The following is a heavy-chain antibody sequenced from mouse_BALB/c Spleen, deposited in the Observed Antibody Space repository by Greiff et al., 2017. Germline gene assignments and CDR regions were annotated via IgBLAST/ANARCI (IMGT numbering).Heavy chain of an antibody. V-gene: IGHV5-12-1*01. CDR2: ISSGGGST. CDR1: GFAFSSYD. D-gene: IGHD2-1*01. J-gene: IGHJ4*01. CDR3: ARHSYYGPLYYAMDY. Sequence: VQLKESGGGLVKPGGSLKLSCAASGFAFSSYDMSWVRQTPEKRLEWVAYISSGGGSTYYPDTVKGRFTISRDNAKNTLYLQMSSLKSEDTAMYYCARHSYYGPLYYAMDYWGQGTSVTVSS.